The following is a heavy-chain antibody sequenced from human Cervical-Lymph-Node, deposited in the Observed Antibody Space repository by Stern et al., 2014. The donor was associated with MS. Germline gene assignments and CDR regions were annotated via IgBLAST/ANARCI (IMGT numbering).Heavy chain of an antibody. V-gene: IGHV3-30*03. D-gene: IGHD2-2*01. CDR2: IAFDGIYK. CDR3: ASQYQVLYFDS. CDR1: GFRFRNFD. Sequence: QVQLVESWGGVVQPGRSLRLSCAASGFRFRNFDIHWVRQAPGKGLEWVSVIAFDGIYKPYADSVKGRFPVSRDVSENTLYLQMNSLRGEDTAVYYCASQYQVLYFDSWGQGTLVTVSS. J-gene: IGHJ4*02.